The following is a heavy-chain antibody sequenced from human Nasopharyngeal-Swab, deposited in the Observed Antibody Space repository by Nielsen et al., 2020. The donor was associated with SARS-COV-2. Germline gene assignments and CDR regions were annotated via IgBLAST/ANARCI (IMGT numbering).Heavy chain of an antibody. V-gene: IGHV3-30-3*01. CDR1: GFTFSSYA. J-gene: IGHJ6*02. CDR2: ISYDGSNK. CDR3: ARNPVVVDLVSGMDV. D-gene: IGHD3-22*01. Sequence: GESLKISCAASGFTFSSYAMHLVRQAPGKGLEWVAVISYDGSNKYYADSVKGRFTISRDNSKNTLYLQMNSLRAEDTAVYYCARNPVVVDLVSGMDVWGQGTTVTVSS.